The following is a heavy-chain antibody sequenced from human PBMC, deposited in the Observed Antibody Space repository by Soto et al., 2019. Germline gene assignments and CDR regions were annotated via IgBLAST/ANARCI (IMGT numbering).Heavy chain of an antibody. V-gene: IGHV1-46*01. D-gene: IGHD6-13*01. J-gene: IGHJ6*02. CDR1: GYTFTSYY. CDR2: INPSGGST. CDR3: AREKLAAAGRNYYYYGMDV. Sequence: ASVKVSCKASGYTFTSYYMHWVRQAPGQGLEWMGIINPSGGSTSYAQEFQGRVTMTRDTSTSTVYMELSSLRSEDTAVYYCAREKLAAAGRNYYYYGMDVWGQGTTVTVSS.